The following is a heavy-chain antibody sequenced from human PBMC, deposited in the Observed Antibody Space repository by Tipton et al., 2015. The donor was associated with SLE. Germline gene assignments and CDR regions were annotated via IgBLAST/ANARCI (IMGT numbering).Heavy chain of an antibody. CDR3: ARARGVVNDYYYMDV. V-gene: IGHV3-53*01. CDR1: GFTVSSNY. Sequence: SLRLSCAASGFTVSSNYMSWVRQAPGKGLEWVSVIYSGGSTYYADSVKGRFTISRDNSKNTLYLQMNSLRAENTAVYYCARARGVVNDYYYMDVWGKGTTVTVSS. J-gene: IGHJ6*03. D-gene: IGHD3-10*01. CDR2: IYSGGST.